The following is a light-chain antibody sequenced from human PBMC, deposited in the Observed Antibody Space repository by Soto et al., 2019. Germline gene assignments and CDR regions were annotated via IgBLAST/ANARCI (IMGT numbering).Light chain of an antibody. V-gene: IGLV2-23*02. J-gene: IGLJ3*02. CDR1: SSDVGSYNL. Sequence: QSALTQPASVSGSPGQSITISCTGTSSDVGSYNLVSWYQQHPGKAPKLMIYEVSKRPSGVSNRFSGSKSDNTASLTISGLQAEDEADYYCCSYAGSSTTSWVFGGGTKLTVL. CDR3: CSYAGSSTTSWV. CDR2: EVS.